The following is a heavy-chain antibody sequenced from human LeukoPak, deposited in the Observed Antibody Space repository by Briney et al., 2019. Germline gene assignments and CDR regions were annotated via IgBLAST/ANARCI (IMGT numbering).Heavy chain of an antibody. CDR3: ARDGTSWGGFDY. D-gene: IGHD3-16*01. V-gene: IGHV4-59*01. CDR1: GGSFSGYY. Sequence: SETLSLTCAVYGGSFSGYYWSWIRQPPGKGLEWIGYIYYSGSTNYNPSLKSRVTMSVDTSKNQISLKLSSVTAADTAVYYCARDGTSWGGFDYWGQGTLVTVSS. CDR2: IYYSGST. J-gene: IGHJ4*02.